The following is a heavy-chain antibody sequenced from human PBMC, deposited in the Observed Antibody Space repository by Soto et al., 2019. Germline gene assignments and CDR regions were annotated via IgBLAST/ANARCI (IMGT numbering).Heavy chain of an antibody. J-gene: IGHJ6*02. CDR1: GGSFSGYY. CDR3: ARGRGRLLEWLLRYYYYGMDV. CDR2: INHSGST. Sequence: SENLSLTCAVYGGSFSGYYWSWIRQPPGKGLEWIGEINHSGSTNYNPSLKSRVTISVDTSKNQFSLKLSSVTAADPAVYYCARGRGRLLEWLLRYYYYGMDVWGQGTTVTVSS. D-gene: IGHD3-3*01. V-gene: IGHV4-34*01.